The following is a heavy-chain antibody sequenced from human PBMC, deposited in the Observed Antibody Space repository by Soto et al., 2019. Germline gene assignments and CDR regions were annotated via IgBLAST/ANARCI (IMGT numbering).Heavy chain of an antibody. CDR1: GGTFSSYA. Sequence: YSVQVSCKASGGTFSSYAISWVRQAPGQGLEWMGGIIPIFGTANYAQKFQGRVTITADKSTSTAYMELSSLRSEDTAVYYCARERGNSGRSNRLDTWGQGTLVTVS. CDR2: IIPIFGTA. J-gene: IGHJ5*02. D-gene: IGHD1-26*01. CDR3: ARERGNSGRSNRLDT. V-gene: IGHV1-69*06.